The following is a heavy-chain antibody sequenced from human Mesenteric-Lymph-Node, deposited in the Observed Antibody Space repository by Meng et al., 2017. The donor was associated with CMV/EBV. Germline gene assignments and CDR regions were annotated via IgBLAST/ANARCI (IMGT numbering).Heavy chain of an antibody. CDR2: IHHSGTT. J-gene: IGHJ4*02. V-gene: IGHV4-30-2*05. D-gene: IGHD6-6*01. CDR3: ARYTSTSFYFDS. Sequence: SETLSLTCVVSGGSISSGGYYWSWIRQPPGKGLEWVATIHHSGTTYYRPSLRSRVTISVDTSKNQFSVRLNYMTAADTAVYYCARYTSTSFYFDSWGQGTLVTVSS. CDR1: GGSISSGGYY.